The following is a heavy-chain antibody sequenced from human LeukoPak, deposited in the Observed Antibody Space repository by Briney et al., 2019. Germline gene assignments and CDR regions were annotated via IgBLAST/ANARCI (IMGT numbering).Heavy chain of an antibody. V-gene: IGHV4-31*03. Sequence: SETLSLTCTVSGGSISSGGYYWSWIRQHPGKGLEWIGYIYYSGSTYYNPSLKSRVTISVDTSKNQFSLKLSSVTAADTAVYYCAGGYYYDSSGYPYFDYWGQGTLVTVSS. D-gene: IGHD3-22*01. CDR2: IYYSGST. CDR1: GGSISSGGYY. J-gene: IGHJ4*02. CDR3: AGGYYYDSSGYPYFDY.